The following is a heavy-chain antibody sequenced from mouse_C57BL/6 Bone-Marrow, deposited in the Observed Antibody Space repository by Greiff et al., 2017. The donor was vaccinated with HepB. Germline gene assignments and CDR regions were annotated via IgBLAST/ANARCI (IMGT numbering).Heavy chain of an antibody. D-gene: IGHD1-1*01. CDR2: IYPGSGNT. CDR3: ARGGITTVVATYYYAMDY. CDR1: GYTFTDYY. J-gene: IGHJ4*01. Sequence: VMLVESGAELVRPGASVKLSCKASGYTFTDYYINWVKQRPGQGLEWIARIYPGSGNTYYNEKFKGKATLTAEKSSSTAYMQLSSLTSEDSAVYFCARGGITTVVATYYYAMDYWGQGTSVTVSS. V-gene: IGHV1-76*01.